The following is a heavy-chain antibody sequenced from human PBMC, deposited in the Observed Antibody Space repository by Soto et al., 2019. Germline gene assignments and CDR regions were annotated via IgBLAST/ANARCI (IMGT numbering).Heavy chain of an antibody. D-gene: IGHD6-19*01. J-gene: IGHJ6*02. CDR3: AKDRSEDFWVYYYAMDV. V-gene: IGHV3-23*01. CDR2: ISGSSSGT. Sequence: GGSLRLSCEASGFNFGAYAMSWVRQAPGKGLEWVSGISGSSSGTYYTDSVKGRFTISRDNSKNTVYLQMNSLRGEDTAVYYCAKDRSEDFWVYYYAMDVWGQGTAVTVSS. CDR1: GFNFGAYA.